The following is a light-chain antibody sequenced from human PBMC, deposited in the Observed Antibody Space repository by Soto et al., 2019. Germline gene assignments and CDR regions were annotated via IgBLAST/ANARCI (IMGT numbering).Light chain of an antibody. V-gene: IGKV1-9*01. Sequence: DIQLTQSPSSLSSCVGDIFSISCRSSQDIKTYLAWYQQKRGKAPKLLISGTFTLQSGVPSRFNGSGSGTDFTLTISRLQPEDFATYYCQHLNNYPPFTFGPGTKVDIK. CDR2: GTF. J-gene: IGKJ3*01. CDR1: QDIKTY. CDR3: QHLNNYPPFT.